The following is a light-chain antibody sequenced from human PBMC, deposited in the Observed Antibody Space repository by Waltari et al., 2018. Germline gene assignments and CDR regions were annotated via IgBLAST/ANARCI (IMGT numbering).Light chain of an antibody. V-gene: IGLV2-14*03. CDR1: STAVVGYKY. J-gene: IGLJ1*01. CDR3: ISYTSSRHYV. CDR2: DVS. Sequence: QSALTQPASVSGSPGQSITISCTGSSTAVVGYKYVPWYQQHPGKAPNLIIFDVSGRPFGVSTRFSGSKSGNTASLTISGLQPDDEADYHCISYTSSRHYVFGSGTKVIVL.